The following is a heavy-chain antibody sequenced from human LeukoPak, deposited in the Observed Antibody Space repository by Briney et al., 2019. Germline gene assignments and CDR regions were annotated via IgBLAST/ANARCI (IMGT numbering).Heavy chain of an antibody. J-gene: IGHJ3*02. CDR1: GFTFSSYS. D-gene: IGHD4-11*01. CDR2: ISSSSSTI. Sequence: LTGGSLRLSCAASGFTFSSYSMNWVRQAPGKGLEWVSYISSSSSTIYYADSVKGRFTISRDNAKNSLYLQMNSLRAEDTAVYYCARGRVRDYSNSRQKKNAFDIWGQGTMVTVSS. V-gene: IGHV3-48*01. CDR3: ARGRVRDYSNSRQKKNAFDI.